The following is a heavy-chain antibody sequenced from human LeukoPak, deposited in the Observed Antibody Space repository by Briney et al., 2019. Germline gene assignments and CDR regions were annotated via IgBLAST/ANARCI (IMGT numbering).Heavy chain of an antibody. V-gene: IGHV7-4-1*02. J-gene: IGHJ6*03. CDR3: ARDRPSNWGSYAYYYYYYYMDV. CDR2: INTNTGNP. Sequence: ASVKVSCKASGYTFTSYYMHWVRQAPGQGLEWMGWINTNTGNPTYAQGFTGRFVFSLDTSVSTAYLQISSLKAEDTAVYYCARDRPSNWGSYAYYYYYYYMDVWGKGTTVTVSS. D-gene: IGHD7-27*01. CDR1: GYTFTSYY.